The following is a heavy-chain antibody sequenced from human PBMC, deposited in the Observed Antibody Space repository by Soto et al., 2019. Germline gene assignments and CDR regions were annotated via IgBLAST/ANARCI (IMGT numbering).Heavy chain of an antibody. CDR1: GFTFSSYA. CDR2: ISGSGGST. J-gene: IGHJ6*02. V-gene: IGHV3-23*01. D-gene: IGHD3-10*01. CDR3: AEGPHYYGSGSEDGMDV. Sequence: EVQLLESGGGLVQPGGSLRLSCAASGFTFSSYAMSWVRQAPGKGLEWVSAISGSGGSTYYADSVKGRFTISRDNSKNTQYLQMNSLRAEDTAVYYCAEGPHYYGSGSEDGMDVWGQGTTVTVSS.